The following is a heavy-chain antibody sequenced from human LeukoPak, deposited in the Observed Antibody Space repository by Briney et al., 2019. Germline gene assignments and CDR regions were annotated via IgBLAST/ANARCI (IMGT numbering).Heavy chain of an antibody. D-gene: IGHD2-21*02. V-gene: IGHV4-34*01. CDR2: INHSGST. CDR1: GGSFSGYY. CDR3: ARDLSIVVVTATDYFDY. J-gene: IGHJ4*02. Sequence: PSETLSLTCAVYGGSFSGYYWSWIRQPPGKGLEWIGEINHSGSTNYNPSLKSRVTMSVDTSKNQFSLKLSSVTAADTAVYYCARDLSIVVVTATDYFDYWGQGTLVTVSS.